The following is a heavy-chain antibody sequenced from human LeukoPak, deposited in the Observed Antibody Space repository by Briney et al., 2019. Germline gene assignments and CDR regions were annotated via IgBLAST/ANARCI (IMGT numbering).Heavy chain of an antibody. CDR3: ARGDIVVVPAARLFDY. J-gene: IGHJ4*02. CDR2: IYYSGST. D-gene: IGHD2-2*01. V-gene: IGHV4-39*07. CDR1: GGSISSSSYY. Sequence: SETLSLTCTVSGGSISSSSYYWGWIRQPPGKGLEWIGSIYYSGSTHYNPSLKSRVTISVDTSKNQFSLKLSSVTAADTAVYYCARGDIVVVPAARLFDYWGQGTLVTVSS.